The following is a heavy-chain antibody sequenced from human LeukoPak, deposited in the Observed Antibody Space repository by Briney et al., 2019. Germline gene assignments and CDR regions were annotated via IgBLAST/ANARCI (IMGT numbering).Heavy chain of an antibody. D-gene: IGHD3-22*01. Sequence: SETLSLTCTVSGGSISSSAYHWGWIRQPPGKGLEWIGSIHSSGSTYYNPSLKSRVTISVRTSKNQFSLKLSSVTAADTAVYYCARHGGWSSGLLRIYYMDVWGKGTTVTISS. CDR3: ARHGGWSSGLLRIYYMDV. CDR1: GGSISSSAYH. CDR2: IHSSGST. J-gene: IGHJ6*03. V-gene: IGHV4-39*01.